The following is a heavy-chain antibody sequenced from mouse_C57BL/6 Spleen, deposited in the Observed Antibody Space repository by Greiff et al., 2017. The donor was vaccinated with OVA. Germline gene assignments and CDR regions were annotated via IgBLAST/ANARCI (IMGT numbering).Heavy chain of an antibody. V-gene: IGHV1-9*01. CDR3: AREHYGYDSYFDY. Sequence: QVQLQQSGTVLARPGASVKMSCKTSGYTFTSYWMHWVKQRPGHGIEWIGEILPGSGSTNHNEKFKGKATFTADTSSNTAYMQLSSLTTEDSAIYYCAREHYGYDSYFDYWGQGTTLTVSS. CDR2: ILPGSGST. J-gene: IGHJ2*01. D-gene: IGHD2-2*01. CDR1: GYTFTSYW.